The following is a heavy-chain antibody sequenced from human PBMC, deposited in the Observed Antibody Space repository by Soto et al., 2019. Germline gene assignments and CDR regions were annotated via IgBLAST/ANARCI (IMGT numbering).Heavy chain of an antibody. CDR1: GGSISSGDYY. CDR3: ARYCSGGSCYEGRSSLFDY. J-gene: IGHJ4*02. V-gene: IGHV4-30-4*01. D-gene: IGHD2-15*01. Sequence: QVQLQESGPGLVKPSQTLSLTCTVSGGSISSGDYYWSWIRQPPGKGLGWIGYIYYSGSTDYNPSLESLVTISVDTSKNQFTLKRSSVTAADTAVYYCARYCSGGSCYEGRSSLFDYWGQGTMITVSS. CDR2: IYYSGST.